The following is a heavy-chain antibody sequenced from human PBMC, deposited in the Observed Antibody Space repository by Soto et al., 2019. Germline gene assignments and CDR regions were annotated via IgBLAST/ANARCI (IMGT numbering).Heavy chain of an antibody. D-gene: IGHD2-15*01. V-gene: IGHV3-15*01. CDR3: THTSGRYRHEYFQH. CDR1: GFTFSNAW. CDR2: IKSKTDGGTT. Sequence: PGGSLRLSCAASGFTFSNAWMSWVRQAPGKGLEWVGRIKSKTDGGTTDYAAPVKGRFTISRDDSKNTLYLQMNSLKTEDTAVYYCTHTSGRYRHEYFQHWGQGTLVTVSS. J-gene: IGHJ1*01.